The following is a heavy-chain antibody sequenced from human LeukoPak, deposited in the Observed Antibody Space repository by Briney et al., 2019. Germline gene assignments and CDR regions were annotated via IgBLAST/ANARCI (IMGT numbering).Heavy chain of an antibody. D-gene: IGHD2-15*01. V-gene: IGHV4-38-2*02. J-gene: IGHJ4*02. CDR3: AREDNY. CDR1: GLSITRPYY. CDR2: IYCSGST. Sequence: SETLSLTCSVSGLSITRPYYWGWIRQPPGKGLEWIGSIYCSGSTYYNPSLKSRVTISVDTSKNQFSLKLSSVTAADTAVYYCAREDNYWGQGTLVTVSS.